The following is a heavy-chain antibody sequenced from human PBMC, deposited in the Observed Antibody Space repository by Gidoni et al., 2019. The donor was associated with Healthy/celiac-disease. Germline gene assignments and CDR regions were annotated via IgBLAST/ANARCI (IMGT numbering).Heavy chain of an antibody. D-gene: IGHD6-19*01. CDR3: ARYRYSSGWYVGFDY. CDR1: GYTFTGYY. CDR2: INPNSGGT. J-gene: IGHJ4*02. Sequence: QVQLVQSGAEVKKPGASVKVSCKAPGYTFTGYYMHWVRQAPGQGLEWMGWINPNSGGTNYAQKFQGRVTMTRDTSISTAYMELSRLRSDDTAVYYCARYRYSSGWYVGFDYWGQGTLVTVSS. V-gene: IGHV1-2*02.